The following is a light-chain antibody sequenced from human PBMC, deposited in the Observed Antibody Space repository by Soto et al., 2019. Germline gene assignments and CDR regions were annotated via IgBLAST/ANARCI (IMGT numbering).Light chain of an antibody. CDR2: DAS. CDR3: QQYATYAPST. V-gene: IGKV1-5*01. CDR1: QSISSW. Sequence: DIQMTQSPSTLSASVGARVPITCRASQSISSWLAWYQQKPGKAPKLLIYDASSLESGVPSRFSGSGSATEFSLTISSLESGDSGTYHCQQYATYAPSTFGQGTKVDIK. J-gene: IGKJ1*01.